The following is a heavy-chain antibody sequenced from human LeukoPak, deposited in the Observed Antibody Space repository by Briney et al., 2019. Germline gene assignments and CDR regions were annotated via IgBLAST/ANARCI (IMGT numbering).Heavy chain of an antibody. J-gene: IGHJ4*02. D-gene: IGHD6-19*01. CDR3: ARLVPGIAVAGTPAEELDY. V-gene: IGHV4-34*01. CDR1: GGSFSGYY. CDR2: INHSGST. Sequence: PSETLSLTCAVYGGSFSGYYWSWIRQPPGKGLEWIGEINHSGSTNYNPSLKSRVTISVDTSKNQFSLKLSSVTAADTAVYYCARLVPGIAVAGTPAEELDYWGQGTLVTVSS.